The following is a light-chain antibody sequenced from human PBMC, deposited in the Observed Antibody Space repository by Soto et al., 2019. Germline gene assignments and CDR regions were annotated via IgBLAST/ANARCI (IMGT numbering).Light chain of an antibody. CDR3: QQYGSAPPIT. V-gene: IGKV3-20*01. J-gene: IGKJ5*01. Sequence: EIVFTQSPGTLSLSPGERATLSCRASQIVSSSHLAWYQQKPGQAPRLLIYGASSRATGIPDRFSGSGSGTDFTLTISRLEPEDFAVYYCQQYGSAPPITFGQGTRLEI. CDR2: GAS. CDR1: QIVSSSH.